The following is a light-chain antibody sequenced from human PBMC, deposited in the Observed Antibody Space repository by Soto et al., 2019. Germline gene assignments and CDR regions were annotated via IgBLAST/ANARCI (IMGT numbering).Light chain of an antibody. Sequence: EIVMTQSPATLSVSPGERATLSCRASQSVRSNLAWYQQKLGQAPKLLIYGASTRATGIPARFSGSGSGTEFTLTISSLQSEDFAIYYCQQYNDWPPWTFGHGTKVEIK. J-gene: IGKJ1*01. V-gene: IGKV3-15*01. CDR2: GAS. CDR3: QQYNDWPPWT. CDR1: QSVRSN.